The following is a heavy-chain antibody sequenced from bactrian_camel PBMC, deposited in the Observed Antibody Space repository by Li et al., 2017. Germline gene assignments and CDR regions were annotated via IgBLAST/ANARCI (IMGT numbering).Heavy chain of an antibody. CDR1: GFTFDDYD. D-gene: IGHD3*01. J-gene: IGHJ4*01. CDR2: VNSAGNGT. CDR3: AKGWEGWYDG. V-gene: IGHV3S36*01. Sequence: VQLVESGGGLVQPGGSLRLSCAASGFTFDDYDMGWVRQAPGKGLEWVSSVNSAGNGTYYADSVKGRFTISKDSAENTVYLQLNSLKTEDMAMYYCAKGWEGWYDGWGQGTQVTVS.